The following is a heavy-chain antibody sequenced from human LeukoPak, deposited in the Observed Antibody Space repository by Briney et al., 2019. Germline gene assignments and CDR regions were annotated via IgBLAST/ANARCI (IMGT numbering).Heavy chain of an antibody. CDR2: IGTAGDT. Sequence: GGPLRLSCAASGFTFSSYDMHWVRQATGKGLEWVSAIGTAGDTYYPGSVKGRFTISRENAKNSLYLQMNSLRAGDTAVYYCARAGNSGSYGAFDIWGQGTMVTVSS. CDR3: ARAGNSGSYGAFDI. V-gene: IGHV3-13*01. J-gene: IGHJ3*02. CDR1: GFTFSSYD. D-gene: IGHD1-26*01.